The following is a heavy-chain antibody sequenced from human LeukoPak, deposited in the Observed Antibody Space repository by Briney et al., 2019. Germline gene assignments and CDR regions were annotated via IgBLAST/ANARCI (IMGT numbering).Heavy chain of an antibody. V-gene: IGHV4-38-2*02. J-gene: IGHJ4*02. D-gene: IGHD3-10*01. CDR2: IYHSGST. CDR3: ARDLAGVHD. Sequence: PSETLSLTCTVSGYSISSGYYWGWIRQPPGKGLEWIGSIYHSGSTYYNPSLKSRVTISVDTSKNQFSLKLSSVTAADTAVYYCARDLAGVHDWGQGTLVTVSS. CDR1: GYSISSGYY.